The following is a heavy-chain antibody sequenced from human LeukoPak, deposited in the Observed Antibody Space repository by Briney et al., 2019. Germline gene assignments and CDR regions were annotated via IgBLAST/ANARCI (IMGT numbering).Heavy chain of an antibody. V-gene: IGHV1-18*04. Sequence: GASVKVSCKASGYTFTSYGITWVRQAPGQGLEWMGWISAYNGNTNYAQKLQGRVTMTTDTSTSTAYMELRSLRSDDTAVYYCARDGRPIAAAGHYYYGMDVWGQGTTVTVSS. CDR3: ARDGRPIAAAGHYYYGMDV. D-gene: IGHD6-13*01. J-gene: IGHJ6*02. CDR2: ISAYNGNT. CDR1: GYTFTSYG.